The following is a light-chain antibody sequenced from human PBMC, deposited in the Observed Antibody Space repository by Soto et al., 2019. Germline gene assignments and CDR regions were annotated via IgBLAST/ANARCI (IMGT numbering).Light chain of an antibody. Sequence: QSVLTQPPSASGTPGQRVTISCSGSSSNIGINFVYWYQQLPGTAPKLLIYMNDQRPSGVPDRFSGSKSGTSASLAISGLRSEDEADYYCATWDDSLIGPVFGGGTKLTVL. CDR2: MND. CDR3: ATWDDSLIGPV. CDR1: SSNIGINF. J-gene: IGLJ3*02. V-gene: IGLV1-47*01.